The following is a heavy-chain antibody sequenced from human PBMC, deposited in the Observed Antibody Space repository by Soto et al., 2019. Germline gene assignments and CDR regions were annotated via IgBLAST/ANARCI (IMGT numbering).Heavy chain of an antibody. CDR2: IYFTGTT. V-gene: IGHV4-38-2*01. D-gene: IGHD3-10*01. CDR3: ARVRRIGMSGSPGDS. Sequence: SETLSLTCDVSGYAISSGFYWAWIRQPPGKRLEWIGNIYFTGTTSYNPSLKTRVTMSVDTSKNQFSLRLSSVTAADTAVFYCARVRRIGMSGSPGDSWGRGTQVTVSS. CDR1: GYAISSGFY. J-gene: IGHJ4*02.